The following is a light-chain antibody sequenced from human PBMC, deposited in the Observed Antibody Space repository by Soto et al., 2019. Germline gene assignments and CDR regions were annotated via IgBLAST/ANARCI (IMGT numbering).Light chain of an antibody. CDR1: SSDVGGYNF. CDR3: HSYADTSKCV. CDR2: EVS. V-gene: IGLV2-8*01. Sequence: QSALTQPPSASGSLGQSVTISCTGSSSDVGGYNFVSWFQQHPGKAPKLMIYEVSKRPSGVPDRFSGSKSGNTASLTVSGLQAEDEADYYCHSYADTSKCVFGTGTRSPS. J-gene: IGLJ1*01.